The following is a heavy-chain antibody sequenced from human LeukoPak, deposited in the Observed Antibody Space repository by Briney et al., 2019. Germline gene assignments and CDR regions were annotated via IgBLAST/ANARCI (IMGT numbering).Heavy chain of an antibody. CDR3: ARGQWLGHDAFDI. CDR1: GYGFTAYY. Sequence: ASVKVSCKASGYGFTAYYMHWVRQAPGQGLEWMGIINPSGSTSNAQKFQGRVTMTRDMSTTTVYMELSSLRSEDTAVYYCARGQWLGHDAFDIWGLGTMVTVSS. J-gene: IGHJ3*02. V-gene: IGHV1-46*01. D-gene: IGHD6-19*01. CDR2: INPSGST.